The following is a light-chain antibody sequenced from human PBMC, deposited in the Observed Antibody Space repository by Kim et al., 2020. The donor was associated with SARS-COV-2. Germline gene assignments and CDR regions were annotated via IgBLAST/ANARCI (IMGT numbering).Light chain of an antibody. CDR1: SSDVGGYKY. Sequence: GQSVTISCTGTSSDVGGYKYVSWYQQHSGKAPKLMIYEVSKRPSGVSDRFSGSKSGNTASLTVSGLQAEDEADYYCSSYAGSSTLVFGGGTQLTVL. V-gene: IGLV2-8*01. CDR2: EVS. CDR3: SSYAGSSTLV. J-gene: IGLJ3*02.